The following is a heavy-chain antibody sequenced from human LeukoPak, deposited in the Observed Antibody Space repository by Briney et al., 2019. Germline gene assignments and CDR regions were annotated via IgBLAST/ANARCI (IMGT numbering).Heavy chain of an antibody. CDR2: ISSSSSYI. CDR1: GFTFSSYS. Sequence: EGSLRLSCAASGFTFSSYSMNWVRQAPGKGLEWVSSISSSSSYIYYADSVKGRFTISRDNAKNSLYLQMNSLRAEDSAVYYCARVEGYDSSGYYGDWGQGTLVTVSS. D-gene: IGHD3-22*01. J-gene: IGHJ4*02. CDR3: ARVEGYDSSGYYGD. V-gene: IGHV3-21*01.